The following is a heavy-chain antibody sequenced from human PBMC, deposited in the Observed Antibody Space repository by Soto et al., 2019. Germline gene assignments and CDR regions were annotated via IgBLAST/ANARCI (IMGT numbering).Heavy chain of an antibody. D-gene: IGHD1-26*01. V-gene: IGHV3-74*01. CDR3: TRDGGGRSYGGFDN. CDR1: GFNFSTYW. CDR2: INSDGTIT. J-gene: IGHJ4*02. Sequence: EVRLVESGGDLVQPGGSLRLSCATSGFNFSTYWLHWVRQVPGKGVVWVSRINSDGTITDYADSVKGRFTISRDNAKKTLYLDMNSLRADDTAVYYCTRDGGGRSYGGFDNWGQGTLVTVSS.